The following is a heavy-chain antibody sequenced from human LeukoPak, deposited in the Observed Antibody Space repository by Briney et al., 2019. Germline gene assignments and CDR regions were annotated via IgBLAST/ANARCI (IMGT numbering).Heavy chain of an antibody. Sequence: SETLSLTCTVPGGSISSYYWSWIRQPPGKGLEWIGYIYYSGSTNYNPSLKSRVTISLDKSKNQFSLKLSSVTAADTAVYYCARFAHDAFDIWGQGTMVTVSS. V-gene: IGHV4-59*08. CDR3: ARFAHDAFDI. J-gene: IGHJ3*02. D-gene: IGHD2-21*01. CDR1: GGSISSYY. CDR2: IYYSGST.